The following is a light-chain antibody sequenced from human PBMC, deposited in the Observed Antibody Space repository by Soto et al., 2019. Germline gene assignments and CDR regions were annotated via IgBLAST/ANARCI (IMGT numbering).Light chain of an antibody. CDR1: QTVASN. V-gene: IGKV3-15*01. CDR3: QQYHNWPPQYT. J-gene: IGKJ2*01. Sequence: EIVMTQSPATLSVSPGERATLSCRASQTVASNLAWYQQKPGQAPRLLIHGASTMATGVPVRFSGSGSGTEFTLTISSLQSEDFAVYYCQQYHNWPPQYTFGQGTKLQIK. CDR2: GAS.